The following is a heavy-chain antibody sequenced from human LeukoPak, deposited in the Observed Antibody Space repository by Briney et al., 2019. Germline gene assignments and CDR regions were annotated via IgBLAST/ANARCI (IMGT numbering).Heavy chain of an antibody. CDR3: ARNPNKYYYGSGSYAHFGMDV. V-gene: IGHV3-7*03. Sequence: PGGSLRLSCAASGFTFSSYWMSWVRQAPGKGLEWVANIKQDGSEKYYVDSVKGRFTISRDNAKNSLYLQMNSLRAKDTAVYYCARNPNKYYYGSGSYAHFGMDVWGQGTTVTVSS. D-gene: IGHD3-10*01. CDR1: GFTFSSYW. CDR2: IKQDGSEK. J-gene: IGHJ6*02.